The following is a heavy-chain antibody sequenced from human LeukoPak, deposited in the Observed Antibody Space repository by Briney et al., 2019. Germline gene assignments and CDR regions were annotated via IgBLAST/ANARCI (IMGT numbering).Heavy chain of an antibody. D-gene: IGHD2-21*02. J-gene: IGHJ4*02. CDR3: ARGGGDWYLDN. CDR1: GGSFSGYY. Sequence: SETLSLTCAVYGGSFSGYYWSWIRQPPGKGLEWIGEINHSGSTNYNPSLKSRVTILVDTSKNQFSLKLSSVTAADTAVYYCARGGGDWYLDNWGQGTLVTVST. V-gene: IGHV4-34*01. CDR2: INHSGST.